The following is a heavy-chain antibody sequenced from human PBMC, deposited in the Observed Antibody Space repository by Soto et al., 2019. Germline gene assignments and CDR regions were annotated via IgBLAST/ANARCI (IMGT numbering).Heavy chain of an antibody. CDR1: GYTYISYS. D-gene: IGHD6-19*01. J-gene: IGHJ5*02. Sequence: ASVKVSCKASGYTYISYSMHWVRQTPGQRLEWMGWINVGNGNTKYSQNFQGRVTINQDTSASTAYMELSSLTSEDTAVYYCAREKWGSGSRWLDPWGQGTLVTVSS. CDR3: AREKWGSGSRWLDP. CDR2: INVGNGNT. V-gene: IGHV1-3*01.